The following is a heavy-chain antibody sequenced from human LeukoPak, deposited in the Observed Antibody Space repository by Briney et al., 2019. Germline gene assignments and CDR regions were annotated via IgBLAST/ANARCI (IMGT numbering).Heavy chain of an antibody. CDR3: AADPYYDSSGFLGLD. Sequence: ASVTVSCKASGYTFTGYYMHWVRQAPGQGLEWMGWINPNSGGTNYAQKFQGRVTMTRDTSISTAYMELSRLRSDDTAVYYCAADPYYDSSGFLGLDWGQGTLVTVSS. CDR1: GYTFTGYY. CDR2: INPNSGGT. D-gene: IGHD3-22*01. V-gene: IGHV1-2*02. J-gene: IGHJ4*02.